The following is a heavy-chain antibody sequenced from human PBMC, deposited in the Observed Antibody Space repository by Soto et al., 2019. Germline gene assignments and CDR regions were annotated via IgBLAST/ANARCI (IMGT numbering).Heavy chain of an antibody. CDR1: GGSISSYY. Sequence: PSETLSLTCTGSGGSISSYYWSWIRQPPGKGLEWIGYIYYSGSTNYNPSLKSRVTISVDTSKNQFSLKLSSATAADTAVYYCARVAPFFYFDYWGQGTLVTVSS. CDR2: IYYSGST. V-gene: IGHV4-59*01. CDR3: ARVAPFFYFDY. D-gene: IGHD2-15*01. J-gene: IGHJ4*02.